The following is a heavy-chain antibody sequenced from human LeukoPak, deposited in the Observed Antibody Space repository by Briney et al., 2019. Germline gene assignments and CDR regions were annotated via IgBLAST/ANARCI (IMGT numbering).Heavy chain of an antibody. CDR2: IIPIFGTA. Sequence: SVKVSCKASGGTFSSYAISWVRQAPGQGLEWMGGIIPIFGTANYAQKFQGRVTITTDESTSTAYMELSSLRSEDTAVYYCARGLEYSYGSDSWGQGTLVTVSS. CDR3: ARGLEYSYGSDS. V-gene: IGHV1-69*05. J-gene: IGHJ5*01. CDR1: GGTFSSYA. D-gene: IGHD5-18*01.